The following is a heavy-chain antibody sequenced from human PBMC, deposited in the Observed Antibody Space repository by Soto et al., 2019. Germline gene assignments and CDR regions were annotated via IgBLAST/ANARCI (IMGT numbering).Heavy chain of an antibody. CDR2: IYYSGST. V-gene: IGHV4-59*01. D-gene: IGHD6-19*01. CDR3: ARDTLYSSGWYGSDYYRMDV. CDR1: GGSISSYY. Sequence: SETLSLTCTVSGGSISSYYWSWIRQPPGKXLEWIGYIYYSGSTNYNPSLKSRVTISVDTSKNQFSLKLSSVTAADTAVYYCARDTLYSSGWYGSDYYRMDVWGQGTTVTVSS. J-gene: IGHJ6*02.